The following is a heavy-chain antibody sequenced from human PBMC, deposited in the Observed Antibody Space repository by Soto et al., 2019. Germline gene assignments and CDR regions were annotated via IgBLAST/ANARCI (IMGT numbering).Heavy chain of an antibody. CDR3: ARMYSSGSGWFHP. D-gene: IGHD6-19*01. Sequence: SETLTHTSFVSGYSITAGGSYWSWIRHHPGKGLEWIGSFYSSGSIIYNPSLRSRVSISGDTSSNQFSMSLTSVTAADTARYYCARMYSSGSGWFHPWGQGTLVTVS. CDR1: GYSITAGGSY. V-gene: IGHV4-31*03. CDR2: FYSSGSI. J-gene: IGHJ5*02.